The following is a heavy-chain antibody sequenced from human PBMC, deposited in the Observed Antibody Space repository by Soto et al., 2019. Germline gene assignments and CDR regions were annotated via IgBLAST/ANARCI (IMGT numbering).Heavy chain of an antibody. V-gene: IGHV3-30*03. D-gene: IGHD3-22*01. Sequence: PGGSLRLSCVASGFTFSNYGMHWVRQAPGKGLEWVAIVSYDGRKEYYADSVKGRFSISRDNSKNTLYLQMNSLRAEDTAVYYCAREWYYYDSSGRGYFDFWGQGTLFTVYS. CDR1: GFTFSNYG. J-gene: IGHJ4*02. CDR3: AREWYYYDSSGRGYFDF. CDR2: VSYDGRKE.